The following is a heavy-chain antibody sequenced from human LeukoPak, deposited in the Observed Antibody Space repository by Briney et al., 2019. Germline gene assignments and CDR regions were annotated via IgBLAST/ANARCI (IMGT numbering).Heavy chain of an antibody. D-gene: IGHD3-10*01. V-gene: IGHV3-53*01. CDR1: GFIFSNYA. CDR3: ARTMVRGVIVPDYYFDY. Sequence: PGGSLSLSCATSGFIFSNYAVNWVRQAPGKGLEWVSVIYSGGSTYYADSVKGRFTISRDNSKNTLYLQMNSLRAEDTAVYYCARTMVRGVIVPDYYFDYWGQGTLVTVSS. CDR2: IYSGGST. J-gene: IGHJ4*02.